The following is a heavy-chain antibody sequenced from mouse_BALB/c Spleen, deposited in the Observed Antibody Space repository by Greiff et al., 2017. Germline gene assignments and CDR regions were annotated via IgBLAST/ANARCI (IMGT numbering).Heavy chain of an antibody. J-gene: IGHJ3*01. D-gene: IGHD2-3*01. CDR1: GFTFSSFG. Sequence: EVMLVESGGGLVQPGGSRKLSCAASGFTFSSFGMHWVRQAPEKGLEWVAYISSGSSTIYYADTVKGRFTISRDNPKNTLFLQMTSLRSEDTAMYYCARGYDGYPAWFAYWGQGTLVTVSA. CDR3: ARGYDGYPAWFAY. CDR2: ISSGSSTI. V-gene: IGHV5-17*02.